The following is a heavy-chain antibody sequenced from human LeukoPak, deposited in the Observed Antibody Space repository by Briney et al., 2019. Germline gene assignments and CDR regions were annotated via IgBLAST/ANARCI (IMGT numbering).Heavy chain of an antibody. Sequence: GRSLRLSCAASGFTFDDYAMHWVRQAPGKGLEWVSSISWNSGSMGYADSVKGRFTISRDNAKNSLYLQMNSLRAEDTALYYCAKGHEGGIAACRMNWFDPWGQGTLVTVSS. J-gene: IGHJ5*02. CDR2: ISWNSGSM. D-gene: IGHD6-13*01. V-gene: IGHV3-9*01. CDR1: GFTFDDYA. CDR3: AKGHEGGIAACRMNWFDP.